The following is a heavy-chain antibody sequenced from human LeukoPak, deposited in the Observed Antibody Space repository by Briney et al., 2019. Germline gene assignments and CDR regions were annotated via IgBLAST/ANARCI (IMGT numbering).Heavy chain of an antibody. CDR1: GYGFSDQY. Sequence: GGSLRLSCAASGYGFSDQYMDWVRQAPGKGLEWVGRIGNKANIYTTEYAASVKGRFIISRDDSKKSLYPQMNGLKTEDTAVYHCVRGYSGVSVYAFDIWGQGTMVTVSS. CDR2: IGNKANIYTT. V-gene: IGHV3-72*01. D-gene: IGHD1-26*01. CDR3: VRGYSGVSVYAFDI. J-gene: IGHJ3*02.